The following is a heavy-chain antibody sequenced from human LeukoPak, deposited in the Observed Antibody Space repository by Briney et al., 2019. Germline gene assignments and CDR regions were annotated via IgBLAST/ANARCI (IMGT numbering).Heavy chain of an antibody. V-gene: IGHV3-23*01. J-gene: IGHJ5*02. CDR3: AKGAASALVDWFDP. D-gene: IGHD4/OR15-4a*01. CDR1: GFTFKIYS. CDR2: VTGSGGGT. Sequence: GSPRLSCAASGFTFKIYSMNWVRQAPGKGLEWVSSVTGSGGGTFYADSVKGRFTISRDNSQNTLYLQMNSLGAEDTAVYYCAKGAASALVDWFDPWGQGTLVTVSS.